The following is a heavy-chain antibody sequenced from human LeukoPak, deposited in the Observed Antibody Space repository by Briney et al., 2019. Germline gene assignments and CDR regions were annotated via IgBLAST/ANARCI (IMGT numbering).Heavy chain of an antibody. Sequence: SETLSLTCTASSGSISTSNYYWGWVRQPPGKALEWIGNIFYSGSTYYSPSLKSRVTISVDTSKNQFSLKLSSVTAADTAVYYCARGGGMGYYYYYMDVWGKGTTVTVSS. J-gene: IGHJ6*03. CDR3: ARGGGMGYYYYYMDV. D-gene: IGHD1-26*01. CDR2: IFYSGST. V-gene: IGHV4-39*07. CDR1: SGSISTSNYY.